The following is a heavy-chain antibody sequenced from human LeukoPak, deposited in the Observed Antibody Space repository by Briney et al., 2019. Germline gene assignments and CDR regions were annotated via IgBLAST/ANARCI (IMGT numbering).Heavy chain of an antibody. CDR3: TTDPNFDYVWGTYRLDY. Sequence: PGRSLRLSCAASGFTFSNYGMHWVRQAPGKGLEWVALIWYDGSNKYYADSVKGRFTISRDNSKNTLYLQMNSLRAEDTAVYYCTTDPNFDYVWGTYRLDYWGQGTLVTVSS. CDR2: IWYDGSNK. CDR1: GFTFSNYG. V-gene: IGHV3-33*01. D-gene: IGHD3-16*02. J-gene: IGHJ4*02.